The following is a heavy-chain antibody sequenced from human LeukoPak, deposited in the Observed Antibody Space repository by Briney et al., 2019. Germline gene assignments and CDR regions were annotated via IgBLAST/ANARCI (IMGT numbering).Heavy chain of an antibody. CDR3: ARDGVVVPAAMLGGYYGMDV. CDR2: IVVGSGNT. V-gene: IGHV1-58*02. D-gene: IGHD2-2*01. Sequence: RASVKVSCKASGFTFTSSAMRWVRQARGQRLEWIGWIVVGSGNTNYAQKFQERVTITRDMSTSTAYMELRSLRSDDTAVYYCARDGVVVPAAMLGGYYGMDVWGQGTTVTVSS. J-gene: IGHJ6*02. CDR1: GFTFTSSA.